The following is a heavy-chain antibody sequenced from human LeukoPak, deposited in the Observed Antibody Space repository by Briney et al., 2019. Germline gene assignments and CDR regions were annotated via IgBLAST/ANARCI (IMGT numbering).Heavy chain of an antibody. CDR2: TYSGGST. Sequence: GGSLRLSCAASGFTVSSNYMSWVRRAPGKGLEWVSVTYSGGSTYYADSVKGRFTISRDNSKNTLYLQMNSLRAEDTAVHYCARAAVAVDWFDPWGQGTLVTVSS. CDR3: ARAAVAVDWFDP. CDR1: GFTVSSNY. V-gene: IGHV3-66*02. J-gene: IGHJ5*02. D-gene: IGHD6-19*01.